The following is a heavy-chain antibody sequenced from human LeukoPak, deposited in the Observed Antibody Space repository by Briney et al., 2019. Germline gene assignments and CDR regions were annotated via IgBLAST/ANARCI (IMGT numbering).Heavy chain of an antibody. CDR3: ARVMITFGGVIVGHYYYYYMDV. CDR2: IYYSGST. D-gene: IGHD3-16*02. J-gene: IGHJ6*03. V-gene: IGHV4-39*01. CDR1: GGSISSSSYY. Sequence: SETLSLTCTVSGGSISSSSYYWGWSRQPPGKGLEWLVSIYYSGSTYYNPSLKSRVTISVDTSKNQFSLKLSSVTAADTAVYYCARVMITFGGVIVGHYYYYYMDVWGKGTTVTVSS.